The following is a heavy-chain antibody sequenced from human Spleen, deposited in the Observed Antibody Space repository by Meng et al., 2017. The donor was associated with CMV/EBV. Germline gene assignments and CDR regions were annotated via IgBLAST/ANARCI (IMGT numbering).Heavy chain of an antibody. CDR3: ARVPVLEVGTASNDY. CDR1: GFTFRSYE. V-gene: IGHV3-48*03. D-gene: IGHD4-23*01. CDR2: ISGSGDTT. Sequence: GESLKISCIVSGFTFRSYEMNWVRQAPGKGLEWVSYISGSGDTTYYAASVKGRFTISRDNAKNLLYLQVNSLRAEDTAVYYCARVPVLEVGTASNDYWGQGTLVTVSS. J-gene: IGHJ4*02.